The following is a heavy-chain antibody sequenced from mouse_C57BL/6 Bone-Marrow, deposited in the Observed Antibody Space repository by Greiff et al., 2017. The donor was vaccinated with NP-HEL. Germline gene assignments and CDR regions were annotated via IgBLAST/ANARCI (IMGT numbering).Heavy chain of an antibody. Sequence: QVQLQQPGAELVKPGASVKLSCKASGYTFTSYWMHWVKQRPGQGLEWIGMIHPNSGSTNYNEKFKSKATLTVDKSSSTAYMQLSSLTSEDSAVYYCARWVYDSNRFAYWGQGTLVTVSA. CDR3: ARWVYDSNRFAY. V-gene: IGHV1-64*01. CDR1: GYTFTSYW. CDR2: IHPNSGST. J-gene: IGHJ3*01. D-gene: IGHD2-5*01.